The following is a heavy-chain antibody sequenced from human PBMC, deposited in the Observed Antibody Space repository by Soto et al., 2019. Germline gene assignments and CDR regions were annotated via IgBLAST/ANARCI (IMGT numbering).Heavy chain of an antibody. CDR1: GFTFDDYA. CDR2: ISWNSGNI. V-gene: IGHV3-9*01. Sequence: GGSLRLSCAASGFTFDDYAMHWVRQAPGKGLEWVSGISWNSGNIAYGDSVRGRFTISRDNAKNSLYLQMNSLRAEDTALYYCAKDIKETNGWDFDYLGQGTLVTVSS. D-gene: IGHD6-19*01. J-gene: IGHJ4*02. CDR3: AKDIKETNGWDFDY.